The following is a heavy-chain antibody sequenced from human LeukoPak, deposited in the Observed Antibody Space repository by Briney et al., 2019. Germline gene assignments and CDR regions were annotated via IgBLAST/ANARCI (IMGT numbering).Heavy chain of an antibody. J-gene: IGHJ4*02. CDR1: GGSISRYY. D-gene: IGHD2/OR15-2a*01. Sequence: PSETLSLTCTVSGGSISRYYWSWIRQPPGEGLEWIGYIYYSGSTNYNPSLKSRVTISVDTSKNQLSLKLSSVTAADTAVYYCARGEYGLFDYWGQGTLVTVSS. CDR2: IYYSGST. CDR3: ARGEYGLFDY. V-gene: IGHV4-59*01.